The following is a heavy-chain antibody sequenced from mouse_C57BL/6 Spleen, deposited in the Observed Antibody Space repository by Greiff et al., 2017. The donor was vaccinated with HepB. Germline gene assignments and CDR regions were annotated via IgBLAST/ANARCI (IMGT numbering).Heavy chain of an antibody. D-gene: IGHD2-3*01. CDR3: AREGSIYDGYYVYAMDY. V-gene: IGHV1-39*01. CDR2: INPNYGTT. J-gene: IGHJ4*01. CDR1: GYSFTDYN. Sequence: VQLKESGPELVKPGASVKISCKASGYSFTDYNMNWVKQSNGKSLEWIGVINPNYGTTSYNQKFKGKATLTVDQSSSTAYMQLNSLTSEDSAVYYCAREGSIYDGYYVYAMDYWGQGTSVTVSS.